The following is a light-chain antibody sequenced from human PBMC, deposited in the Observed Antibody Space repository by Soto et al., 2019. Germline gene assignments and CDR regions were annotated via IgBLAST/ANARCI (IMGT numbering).Light chain of an antibody. Sequence: DIQMTQSPSTLSASVGDRDTISCRTSQRITGWVAWYQQKPGKAPKLLIYKASSLESGVPSRFSGSGSGTKFTLTISSLQPDDSATYYCQQSSSFGQGTKLEIK. J-gene: IGKJ2*01. CDR2: KAS. CDR3: QQSSS. V-gene: IGKV1-5*03. CDR1: QRITGW.